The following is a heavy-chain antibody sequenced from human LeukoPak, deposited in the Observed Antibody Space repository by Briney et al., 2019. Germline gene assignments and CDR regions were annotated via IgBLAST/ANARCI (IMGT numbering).Heavy chain of an antibody. CDR1: GFTFSDYN. V-gene: IGHV3-21*01. D-gene: IGHD4-17*01. CDR3: ARAPDYGDYDFTTDY. Sequence: GGSLRLSCAASGFTFSDYNMNWVRQAAGKGLEWVSSISSSSSYIYYADSVKGRFTISRDYAKNSLYLQMNSLRAEDTAVYYCARAPDYGDYDFTTDYWGQGTLVTVSS. J-gene: IGHJ4*02. CDR2: ISSSSSYI.